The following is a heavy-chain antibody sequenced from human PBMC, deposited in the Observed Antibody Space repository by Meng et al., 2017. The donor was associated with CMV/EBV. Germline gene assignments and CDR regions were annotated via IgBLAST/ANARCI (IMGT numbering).Heavy chain of an antibody. V-gene: IGHV3-53*01. CDR2: IYSGDST. J-gene: IGHJ4*02. CDR3: ARAYDYGDYDSCYFDY. D-gene: IGHD4-17*01. CDR1: GFAVSGNY. Sequence: GGSLRLSCAASGFAVSGNYMSWVRQAPGQGLQWVSVIYSGDSTYYTNSVDGRFTISIDNSKNTRYLQMNSPRAEDTAVYYCARAYDYGDYDSCYFDYWGQGTLVTVSS.